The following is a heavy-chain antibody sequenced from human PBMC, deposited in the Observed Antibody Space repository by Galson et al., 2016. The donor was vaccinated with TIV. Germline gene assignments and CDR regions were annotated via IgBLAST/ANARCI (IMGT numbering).Heavy chain of an antibody. CDR1: GFTFSDYY. CDR3: ARSYGVNEFDI. CDR2: INANDGMT. V-gene: IGHV1-2*02. D-gene: IGHD3-16*01. J-gene: IGHJ3*02. Sequence: SVKVSCKASGFTFSDYYMEWVRQAPGRGFESLGWINANDGMTKFAQKFHGRATLSRDTSITTVYMEMSGLTSDDTAVYYCARSYGVNEFDIWGQGTMVIVSS.